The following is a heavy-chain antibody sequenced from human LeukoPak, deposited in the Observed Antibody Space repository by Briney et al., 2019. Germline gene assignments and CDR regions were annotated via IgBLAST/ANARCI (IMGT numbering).Heavy chain of an antibody. CDR2: ISGSGDNT. CDR1: GFSVSGNY. CDR3: AKGSYYDSSGSFYFDY. J-gene: IGHJ4*02. Sequence: GGSLRLSCAASGFSVSGNYMSWVRQAPGKGLEWVSGISGSGDNTYYADSVKGRFTISRDNSKNTLYVQVNSLGTEDTAAYYCAKGSYYDSSGSFYFDYWGQGTLVTVSS. V-gene: IGHV3-23*01. D-gene: IGHD3-22*01.